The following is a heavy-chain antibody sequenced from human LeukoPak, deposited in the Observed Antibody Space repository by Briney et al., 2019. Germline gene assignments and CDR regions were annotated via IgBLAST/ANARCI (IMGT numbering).Heavy chain of an antibody. CDR3: AREGLDLWSGYLQD. J-gene: IGHJ4*02. CDR1: GGSISSYY. V-gene: IGHV4-4*07. D-gene: IGHD3-3*01. CDR2: INAKGDI. Sequence: PSETLSLTCNVSGGSISSYYWTSVRQPAGGGLEWIGRINAKGDIDYNPSLKSRDTMSVDTSKNQFSLKMTSLTAPDTAVYFCAREGLDLWSGYLQDWGRGTLVTVSS.